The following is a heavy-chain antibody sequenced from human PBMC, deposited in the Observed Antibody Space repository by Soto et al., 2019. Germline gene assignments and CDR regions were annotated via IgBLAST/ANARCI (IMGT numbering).Heavy chain of an antibody. J-gene: IGHJ6*02. D-gene: IGHD3-3*01. CDR2: IIPIFGTA. V-gene: IGHV1-69*13. CDR3: ASGSVGQGGVGYYYYGMDV. CDR1: GGTFSSYA. Sequence: RASVKVSCKASGGTFSSYAISWVRQAPGQGLEWMGGIIPIFGTANYAQKFQGRVTITADESTSTAYMELSSLRSEDTAVYYCASGSVGQGGVGYYYYGMDVWGQGTTVTVSS.